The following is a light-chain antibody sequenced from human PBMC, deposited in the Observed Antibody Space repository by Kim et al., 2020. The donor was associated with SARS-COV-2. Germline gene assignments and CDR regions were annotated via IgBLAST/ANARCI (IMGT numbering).Light chain of an antibody. CDR1: SLRTYY. CDR2: DKN. V-gene: IGLV3-19*01. Sequence: LGQTVRLTCQGDSLRTYYASWYQQKPGQAPVLVIYDKNNRPSGIPDRFSASRSENTASLTITGAQAEDEADYYCNSRDNTANHPVVFGGGTQLTVL. CDR3: NSRDNTANHPVV. J-gene: IGLJ2*01.